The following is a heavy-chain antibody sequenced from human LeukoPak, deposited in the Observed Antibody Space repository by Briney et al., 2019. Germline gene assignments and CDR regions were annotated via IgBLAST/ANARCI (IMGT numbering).Heavy chain of an antibody. Sequence: KASETLSLTCGVYGVSSSSYYWTWIRQPPEKGLEWIGEINHGGSTNYNPSLKSRVTISVDTSRNQFSLKLSSVTAADTAVYYCARRPHFLRYNWFDPWGQGTLVTVSS. J-gene: IGHJ5*02. D-gene: IGHD5-12*01. CDR1: GVSSSSYY. CDR2: INHGGST. V-gene: IGHV4-34*01. CDR3: ARRPHFLRYNWFDP.